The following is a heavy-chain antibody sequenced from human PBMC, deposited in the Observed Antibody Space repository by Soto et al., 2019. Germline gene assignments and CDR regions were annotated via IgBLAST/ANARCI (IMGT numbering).Heavy chain of an antibody. D-gene: IGHD6-13*01. Sequence: EVQLVESGGGLVQPGGSLRLSCAASGFTFSSYDMHWVRQATGEGLEWVSAIGTAGDTYYPGSVKGRFTISRENAKNSLYLQMNSLRAGDTAVYYCARALKYSSSSDAFDIWGQGTMVTVSS. CDR1: GFTFSSYD. V-gene: IGHV3-13*01. CDR2: IGTAGDT. CDR3: ARALKYSSSSDAFDI. J-gene: IGHJ3*02.